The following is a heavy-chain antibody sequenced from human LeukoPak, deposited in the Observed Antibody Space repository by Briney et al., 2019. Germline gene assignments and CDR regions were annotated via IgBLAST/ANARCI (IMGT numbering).Heavy chain of an antibody. V-gene: IGHV4-59*12. Sequence: SETLSLTCNVSGGSISGYHWSWIRQPPGKGLEWLGYIYYSGSSNYNPSLKSRVTISVDTSKNQFSLKLSSVTAADTAVYYCARLTLEKTYYYDSSGYRFDYWGQGTLVTVSS. CDR3: ARLTLEKTYYYDSSGYRFDY. CDR1: GGSISGYH. CDR2: IYYSGSS. D-gene: IGHD3-22*01. J-gene: IGHJ4*02.